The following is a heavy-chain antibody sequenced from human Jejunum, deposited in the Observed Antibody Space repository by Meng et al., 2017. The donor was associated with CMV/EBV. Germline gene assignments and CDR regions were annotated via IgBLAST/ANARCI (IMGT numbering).Heavy chain of an antibody. CDR2: IFTTGST. J-gene: IGHJ4*02. Sequence: QVPLQEAGAGLLKPSETLSLTCTVSRGSLSFYYWSWIRKPAGKGLEWIGRIFTTGSTNYHPPLKSRVTMSVDTSKNQISLRLTSVTAADTAIYYCVRETDMTVGPHFDYWGQGALVTVSS. V-gene: IGHV4-4*07. CDR3: VRETDMTVGPHFDY. CDR1: RGSLSFYY. D-gene: IGHD3-22*01.